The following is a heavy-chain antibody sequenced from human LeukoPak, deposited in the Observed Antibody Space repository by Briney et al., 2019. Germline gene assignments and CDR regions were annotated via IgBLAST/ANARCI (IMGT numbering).Heavy chain of an antibody. Sequence: SVKVSCKASGGTFSSYAISWVRQAPGQGLEWMGGIIPIFGTANYAQKFQGRVTITADESTSTAYMELSSLRSEDTAVYYCAGLLYSSSSVRSGHFDYWGQGTLVTVSS. CDR3: AGLLYSSSSVRSGHFDY. D-gene: IGHD6-6*01. J-gene: IGHJ4*02. CDR2: IIPIFGTA. V-gene: IGHV1-69*13. CDR1: GGTFSSYA.